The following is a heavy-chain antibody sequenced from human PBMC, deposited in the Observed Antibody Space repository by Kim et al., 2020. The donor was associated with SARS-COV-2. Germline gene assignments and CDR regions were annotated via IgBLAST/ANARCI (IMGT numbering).Heavy chain of an antibody. Sequence: SETLSLTCAVYGGSFSGYYWSWIRQPPGKGLEWIGEINHSGSTNYNPSLKSRVTISVDTSKNQFSLKLSSVTAADTAVYYCARRGYDILTGYYRRSYNWFDPWGQGTLVTVSS. V-gene: IGHV4-34*01. CDR1: GGSFSGYY. D-gene: IGHD3-9*01. CDR3: ARRGYDILTGYYRRSYNWFDP. J-gene: IGHJ5*02. CDR2: INHSGST.